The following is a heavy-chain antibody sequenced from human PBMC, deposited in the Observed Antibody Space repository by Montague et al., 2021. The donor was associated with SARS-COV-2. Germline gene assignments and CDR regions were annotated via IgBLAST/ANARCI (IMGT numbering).Heavy chain of an antibody. D-gene: IGHD3-3*01. V-gene: IGHV3-7*03. CDR3: ARSRHYYDFWSGYYDY. Sequence: SLRLSCAASGFTFSSYWMSWVRQAPGNGLEWVANIKQDGSEKYYVDSVKGRFTISRDNAKNSLYLQMNSLRAEDTAVYYCARSRHYYDFWSGYYDYWGQGTLVTVSS. CDR2: IKQDGSEK. J-gene: IGHJ4*02. CDR1: GFTFSSYW.